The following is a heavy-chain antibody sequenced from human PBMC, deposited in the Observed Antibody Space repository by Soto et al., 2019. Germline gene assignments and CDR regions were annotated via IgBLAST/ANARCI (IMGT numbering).Heavy chain of an antibody. CDR3: ARDCSGGSCYLAMDY. D-gene: IGHD2-15*01. V-gene: IGHV1-3*01. J-gene: IGHJ4*02. CDR1: GYTFTSYA. CDR2: INAGNGNT. Sequence: GASVKVSCKASGYTFTSYAMHWVRQAPGQRLEWMGWINAGNGNTKYSQKFQGRVTITRDTSASTAYMELSSLRSGDTAVYYCARDCSGGSCYLAMDYWGQGTLVTVSS.